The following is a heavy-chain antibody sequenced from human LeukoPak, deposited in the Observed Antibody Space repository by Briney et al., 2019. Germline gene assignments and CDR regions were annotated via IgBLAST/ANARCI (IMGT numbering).Heavy chain of an antibody. Sequence: SGTLSLTCTVSGGSISSYYWSWIRQPPGKGLEWIGYIYYSGSTNYNPSLKSRVTISVDTSKSQFSLKLSSVTAADTAVYYCARGRIAARPSYFDYWGQGTLVTVSS. CDR2: IYYSGST. CDR3: ARGRIAARPSYFDY. V-gene: IGHV4-59*12. D-gene: IGHD6-6*01. CDR1: GGSISSYY. J-gene: IGHJ4*02.